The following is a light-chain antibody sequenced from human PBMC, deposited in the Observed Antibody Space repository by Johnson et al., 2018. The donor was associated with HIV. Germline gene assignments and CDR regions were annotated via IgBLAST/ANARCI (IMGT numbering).Light chain of an antibody. CDR1: SSNIGNNY. Sequence: QSVLTQPPSVSAAPGQKVTISCSGSSSNIGNNYVSWYQQLPGTAPKLLIYDNNKRPSGIPDRFSGSKSGTSATLGIIELQTGDEADFYCGTWDSSLSAYVVGTGTNVTVL. CDR3: GTWDSSLSAYV. V-gene: IGLV1-51*01. CDR2: DNN. J-gene: IGLJ1*01.